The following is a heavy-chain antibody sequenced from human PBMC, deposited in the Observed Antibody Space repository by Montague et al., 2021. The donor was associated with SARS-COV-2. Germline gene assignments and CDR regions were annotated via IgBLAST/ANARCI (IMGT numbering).Heavy chain of an antibody. CDR3: ARLGLLPYYFDV. J-gene: IGHJ2*01. Sequence: SETLSLTCTVSHFSITSYYWSWIRQPPGKGLEWIGNIYYNGNTNYNSSLKSRVTMSADTSKNQFSLRATSVTAADTAMYYCARLGLLPYYFDVWGRGALVTVSS. CDR1: HFSITSYY. D-gene: IGHD3/OR15-3a*01. V-gene: IGHV4-59*08. CDR2: IYYNGNT.